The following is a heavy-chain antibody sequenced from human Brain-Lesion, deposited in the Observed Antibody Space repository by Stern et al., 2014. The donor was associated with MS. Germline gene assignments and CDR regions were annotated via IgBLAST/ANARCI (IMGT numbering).Heavy chain of an antibody. J-gene: IGHJ4*02. CDR2: ITWNSGTI. Sequence: VQLVQSGGGLVQPGRSLRLSCEASGFSFEDHGIHWVRQAPGKGLEWVSGITWNSGTIAYADSVKGRFTISRDDAKNSLYLHMNGLRAEDTALYYCAKDMMDYFGSGTFGSFDHWGQGTLVTVSS. CDR1: GFSFEDHG. CDR3: AKDMMDYFGSGTFGSFDH. V-gene: IGHV3-9*01. D-gene: IGHD3-10*01.